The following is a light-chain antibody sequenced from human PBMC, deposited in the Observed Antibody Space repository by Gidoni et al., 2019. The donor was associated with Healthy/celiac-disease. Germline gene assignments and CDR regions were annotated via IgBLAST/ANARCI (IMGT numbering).Light chain of an antibody. CDR2: LGS. CDR3: MQALQTWT. CDR1: QSLLHSTGYNY. V-gene: IGKV2-28*01. Sequence: DIVMTQSPLSLPVTPGEPASISCRSSQSLLHSTGYNYLDWYLQKPGQSPQLLIYLGSNRASGVPDRFSGSGSGTDFTLKISRVEAGDVGVYYCMQALQTWTFGQGTKVEIK. J-gene: IGKJ1*01.